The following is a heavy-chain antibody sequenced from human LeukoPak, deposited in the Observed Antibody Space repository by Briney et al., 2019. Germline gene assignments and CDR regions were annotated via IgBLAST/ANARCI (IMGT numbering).Heavy chain of an antibody. V-gene: IGHV3-11*01. J-gene: IGHJ4*01. D-gene: IGHD3-10*01. CDR1: GFSFSDYY. CDR2: ISSRGTTI. Sequence: GGSLRLSCAASGFSFSDYYVSWIRQAPGKGLECVSYISSRGTTIYYADSVKGRFTISRDNAKNSLYLQMSSLRAEDTAVYYCARAVPMVRGVRASYFDYWGHGTLVTVSS. CDR3: ARAVPMVRGVRASYFDY.